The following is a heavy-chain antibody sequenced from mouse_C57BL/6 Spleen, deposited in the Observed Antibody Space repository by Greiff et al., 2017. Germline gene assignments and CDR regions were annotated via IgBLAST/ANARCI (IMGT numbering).Heavy chain of an antibody. V-gene: IGHV6-3*01. CDR2: IRLKSDNYAT. CDR1: GFTFSNYW. J-gene: IGHJ2*01. Sequence: EVQGVESGGGLVQPGGSMKLSCVASGFTFSNYWMNWVRQSPEKGLEWVAQIRLKSDNYATHYAESVKGRFTISRDDSKSSVYLQMNNLRAEDTGIYYCTGEGFYYFDYWGQGTTLTVSS. CDR3: TGEGFYYFDY.